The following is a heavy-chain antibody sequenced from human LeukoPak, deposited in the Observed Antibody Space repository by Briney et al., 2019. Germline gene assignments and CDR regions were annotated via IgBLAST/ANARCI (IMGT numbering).Heavy chain of an antibody. CDR3: AREVMANLRFNY. D-gene: IGHD2-21*01. CDR1: GYTFTSYY. Sequence: GASVKVSCQASGYTFTSYYMHWVRQAPGQGLEWMGIINPSGGDTSYAQKFQGRLTMTRDASTNTVYMELTSLRSEDTAVYYRAREVMANLRFNYWGQGPLVTVSS. CDR2: INPSGGDT. J-gene: IGHJ4*02. V-gene: IGHV1-46*01.